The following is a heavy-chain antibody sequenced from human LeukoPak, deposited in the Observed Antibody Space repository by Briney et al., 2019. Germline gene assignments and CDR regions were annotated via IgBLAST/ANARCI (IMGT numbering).Heavy chain of an antibody. CDR1: GGSFSGYY. V-gene: IGHV4-34*01. CDR2: INHSGST. D-gene: IGHD6-6*01. CDR3: ARVRGIAARTSVFSLEY. Sequence: SETLSLTCAVYGGSFSGYYWSWIRQPPGKGLEWIGEINHSGSTNYNPSPESRVTISVDTSKNQFSLKLRSVTAADTAVYYCARVRGIAARTSVFSLEYWGQGTLVTVSS. J-gene: IGHJ4*02.